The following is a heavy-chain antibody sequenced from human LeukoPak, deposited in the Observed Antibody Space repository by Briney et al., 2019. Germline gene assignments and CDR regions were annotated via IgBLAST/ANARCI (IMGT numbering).Heavy chain of an antibody. Sequence: SETLSLTCTVSGGSISSYYWSWIRQPPGTGLEWIGYIYYSGSTNYNPSLKSRVTISVDTSKNQFSLKLSSVTAADTAVYYCAREGFLGAFDIWGQGTMVTVSS. CDR2: IYYSGST. CDR3: AREGFLGAFDI. D-gene: IGHD3-10*01. J-gene: IGHJ3*02. V-gene: IGHV4-59*01. CDR1: GGSISSYY.